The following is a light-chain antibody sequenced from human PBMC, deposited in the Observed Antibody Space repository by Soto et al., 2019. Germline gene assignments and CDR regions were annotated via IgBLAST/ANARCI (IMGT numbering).Light chain of an antibody. CDR3: QQYNNWPPIT. CDR2: GAS. Sequence: EIVMTQSPSTLAVSPGERATLPCRTSQSVGSDLAWYQQKPGQAPRLLIYGASTRATGIPARFSGSGSGTEFTLTISSLQSEDFALYYCQQYNNWPPITFGQGTRLEIK. V-gene: IGKV3-15*01. J-gene: IGKJ5*01. CDR1: QSVGSD.